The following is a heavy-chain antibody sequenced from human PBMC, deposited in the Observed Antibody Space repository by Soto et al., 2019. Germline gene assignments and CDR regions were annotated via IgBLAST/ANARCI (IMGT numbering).Heavy chain of an antibody. Sequence: DSVKGSCNTSGDSFSAFYLHWVRQAPGQGLEWLGWINPNGGATKYAQKFRGRVAMTRDTSIRTAYLELSSLRSDDTAIYYCARESGGATATLDYYYFYMDVWGKGTTVTVSS. D-gene: IGHD5-12*01. J-gene: IGHJ6*03. V-gene: IGHV1-2*02. CDR3: ARESGGATATLDYYYFYMDV. CDR2: INPNGGAT. CDR1: GDSFSAFY.